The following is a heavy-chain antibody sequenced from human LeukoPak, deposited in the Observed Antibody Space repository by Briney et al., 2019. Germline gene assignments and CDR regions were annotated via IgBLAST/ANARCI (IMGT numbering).Heavy chain of an antibody. Sequence: TGGSLRLSCAASGFTFRSYGMHWVRQAPGKGLEWVTFIRNDGTTKYYADSVKGRFTISRDNSKNTLYLQMNSLRDEDTGVFYCAEVDSSGWGIPDYWGQGTQVTVSS. J-gene: IGHJ4*02. CDR1: GFTFRSYG. CDR2: IRNDGTTK. CDR3: AEVDSSGWGIPDY. V-gene: IGHV3-30*02. D-gene: IGHD3-22*01.